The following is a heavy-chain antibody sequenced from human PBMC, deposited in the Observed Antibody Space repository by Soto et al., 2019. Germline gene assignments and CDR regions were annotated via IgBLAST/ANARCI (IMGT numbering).Heavy chain of an antibody. CDR1: GYSISSCSY. D-gene: IGHD2-2*01. V-gene: IGHV4-38-2*02. Sequence: PSETLSRTFTVSGYSISSCSYWAWIRQPPWRVREWIASIYHGVTTFYNPSLKSRITISVDTSNNQFSLKLTSVTAADTAVYYCERVHLMVVACSTFGHWGHGTLVTVSS. CDR3: ERVHLMVVACSTFGH. CDR2: IYHGVTT. J-gene: IGHJ4*01.